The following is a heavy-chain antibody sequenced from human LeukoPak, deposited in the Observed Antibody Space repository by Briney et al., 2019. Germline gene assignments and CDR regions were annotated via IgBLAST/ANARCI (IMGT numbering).Heavy chain of an antibody. J-gene: IGHJ4*02. CDR1: GYTFTGYY. D-gene: IGHD3-9*01. V-gene: IGHV1-2*02. Sequence: ASVKVSCKASGYTFTGYYMHWVRQAPGQGLEWMGWINPNSGGTNYAQKFQGRVTITADESTSTAYMELSSLRSEDTAVYYCARSRLRYFDWLYDYWGQGTLVTVSS. CDR3: ARSRLRYFDWLYDY. CDR2: INPNSGGT.